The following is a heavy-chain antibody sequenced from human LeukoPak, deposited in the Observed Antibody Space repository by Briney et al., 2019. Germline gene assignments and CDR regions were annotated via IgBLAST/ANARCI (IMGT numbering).Heavy chain of an antibody. CDR3: ARSGDIVVVVAAIAFDI. D-gene: IGHD2-15*01. J-gene: IGHJ3*02. V-gene: IGHV4-61*02. CDR1: GGSISSGSYY. CDR2: IYTSGST. Sequence: SETLSLTCTVSGGSISSGSYYWSWIRQPPGKGLEWIGRIYTSGSTNYNPSLKSRVTISVDTSKNQFSLKLSSVTAADTAVYYCARSGDIVVVVAAIAFDIWGQGTMVTVSS.